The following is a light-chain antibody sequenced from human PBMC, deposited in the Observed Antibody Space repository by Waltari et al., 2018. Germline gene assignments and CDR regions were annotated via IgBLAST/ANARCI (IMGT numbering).Light chain of an antibody. CDR1: SSDIGAYNY. V-gene: IGLV2-14*03. CDR3: CSFTSTSSWV. CDR2: DVN. Sequence: HSALTQPASVSGSPGQSITIPCPGTSSDIGAYNYVSWYQQHPGKAPKLIIFDVNNRPSGVSSRFSGSKSGNTASLTISGLQAEDEADFYCCSFTSTSSWVFGGGTKLTVL. J-gene: IGLJ3*02.